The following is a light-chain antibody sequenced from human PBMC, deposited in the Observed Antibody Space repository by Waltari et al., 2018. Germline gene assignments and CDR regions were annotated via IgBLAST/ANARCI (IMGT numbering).Light chain of an antibody. J-gene: IGLJ2*01. CDR3: SSFTSRRTLV. CDR1: SSDVDAYNY. CDR2: DVN. Sequence: QSALTQPASVSGSPGQSITIPCTGTSSDVDAYNYVPWYPQHPGKVPKVMIYDVNKRPSGVSNRFSGSKSGNTASLTISGLQSEDEADYYCSSFTSRRTLVFGGGTKLTVL. V-gene: IGLV2-14*01.